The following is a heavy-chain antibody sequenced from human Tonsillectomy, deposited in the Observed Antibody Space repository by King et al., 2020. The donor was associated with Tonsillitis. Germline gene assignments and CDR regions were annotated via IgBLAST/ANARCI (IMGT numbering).Heavy chain of an antibody. CDR3: AREYYYDSSSYYYPLDAFDI. CDR1: GFTFSSYW. D-gene: IGHD3-22*01. V-gene: IGHV3-74*01. J-gene: IGHJ3*02. Sequence: VQLVQSGGGLVQPGGSLRLSCAASGFTFSSYWIHWVRQAPGKGLVWVSRINSDGSSTSYADSVKGRFTISRDNAKNTLYLQMNSLRAEDTAVYYCAREYYYDSSSYYYPLDAFDIWGQGTMVTVSS. CDR2: INSDGSST.